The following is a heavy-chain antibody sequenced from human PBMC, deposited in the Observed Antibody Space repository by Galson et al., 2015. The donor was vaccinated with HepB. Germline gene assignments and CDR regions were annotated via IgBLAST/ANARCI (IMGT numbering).Heavy chain of an antibody. Sequence: SVKVSCKASGYTFIGHYIQWVRQAPGQGLEWMGWINPHTGGTDFAQKFQGRVTMTADTSISTAYMDLSRLRSDATAVYDCARGLSVASGPSGWYGGWFDPWGQGTLVTVSS. CDR3: ARGLSVASGPSGWYGGWFDP. CDR1: GYTFIGHY. D-gene: IGHD6-19*01. V-gene: IGHV1-2*02. CDR2: INPHTGGT. J-gene: IGHJ5*02.